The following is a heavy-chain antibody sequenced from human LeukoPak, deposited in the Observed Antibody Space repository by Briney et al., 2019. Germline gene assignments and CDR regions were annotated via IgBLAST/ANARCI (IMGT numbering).Heavy chain of an antibody. CDR2: VYHSGNT. CDR3: ARLSGSYVY. V-gene: IGHV4-38-2*01. J-gene: IGHJ4*02. D-gene: IGHD1-26*01. Sequence: SETLSLTCAVSGYSISSGYYWGWIRQPPGKGLEWIGSVYHSGNTYYNPSLKSRVTILVDTSKNQFSLKLKSVTAADTAVYYCARLSGSYVYWGQGTLLTVSS. CDR1: GYSISSGYY.